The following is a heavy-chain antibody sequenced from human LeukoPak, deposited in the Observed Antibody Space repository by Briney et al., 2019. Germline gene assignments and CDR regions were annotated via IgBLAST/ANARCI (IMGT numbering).Heavy chain of an antibody. CDR1: GFTFSNYA. CDR2: ISGSGDST. CDR3: AKGHDSSGYSQTFFDY. D-gene: IGHD3-22*01. V-gene: IGHV3-23*01. Sequence: PGGSLRLSCAASGFTFSNYAMSWVRQAPGKGLEWVSVISGSGDSTYYADSVEGRFTISRDNSKNTLYLQMNSLRAEDKAVYYCAKGHDSSGYSQTFFDYWGLGTPVTVSS. J-gene: IGHJ4*02.